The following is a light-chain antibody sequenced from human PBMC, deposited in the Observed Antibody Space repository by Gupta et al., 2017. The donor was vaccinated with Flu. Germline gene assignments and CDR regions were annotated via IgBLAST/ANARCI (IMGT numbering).Light chain of an antibody. CDR1: RKVFYRSNDYNY. V-gene: IGKV4-1*01. CDR2: LAS. J-gene: IGKJ2*01. Sequence: PAINCYSVRKVFYRSNDYNYLAWYLQKPGQPPQLLIYLASTRASGVPDRFSGSGSGTDFTLTISSLQAEDVAVYYCKQSLRTSYTFGQGTKLDIK. CDR3: KQSLRTSYT.